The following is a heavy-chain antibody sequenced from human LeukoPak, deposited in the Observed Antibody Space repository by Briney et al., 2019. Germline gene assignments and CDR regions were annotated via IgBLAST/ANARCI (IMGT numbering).Heavy chain of an antibody. V-gene: IGHV3-74*01. CDR2: INTQGTYT. Sequence: GGSLRLSCAVSGITFSSYWMHWVRQDPGRGLLWVSRINTQGTYTNYADSVKGRFTISRDNAKNTLYLQMSSLRADDTAVYYCVIDLGDYNDFWGQGTLVSVSS. CDR3: VIDLGDYNDF. CDR1: GITFSSYW. D-gene: IGHD2-15*01. J-gene: IGHJ4*02.